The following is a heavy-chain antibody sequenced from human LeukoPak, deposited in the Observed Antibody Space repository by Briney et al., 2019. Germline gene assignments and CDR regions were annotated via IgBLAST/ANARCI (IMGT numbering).Heavy chain of an antibody. CDR3: ARGPDYESPEVNCFDP. J-gene: IGHJ5*02. V-gene: IGHV4-39*07. Sequence: KSSETLSLTCTVSGGSISISNYYWGWIRQPPGKGLEWIGSIYYTGSVYYNPSLKSRVTISVDTSKNQFSLKLSSVTAADTAVYYCARGPDYESPEVNCFDPWGQGTLVTVSS. CDR2: IYYTGSV. D-gene: IGHD4-17*01. CDR1: GGSISISNYY.